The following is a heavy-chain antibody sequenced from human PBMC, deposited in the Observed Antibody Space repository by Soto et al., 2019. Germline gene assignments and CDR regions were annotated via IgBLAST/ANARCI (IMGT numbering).Heavy chain of an antibody. V-gene: IGHV1-18*01. J-gene: IGHJ6*02. D-gene: IGHD3-22*01. CDR3: ARAQLNYYDSSGYSRNYYYGMDV. CDR2: ISAYNGNT. Sequence: ASVKVSCKASGYPFASYGISWVRPAPEKRLEWMGWISAYNGNTNYAQKLQGRVTMTTDTSTSTAYMELRSLRSDDTAVYYCARAQLNYYDSSGYSRNYYYGMDVWGQGTTVTVSS. CDR1: GYPFASYG.